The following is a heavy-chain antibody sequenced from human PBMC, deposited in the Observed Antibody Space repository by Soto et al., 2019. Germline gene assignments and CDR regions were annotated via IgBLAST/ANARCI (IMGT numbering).Heavy chain of an antibody. CDR2: IYFSGTT. CDR1: GGSISSGDYY. J-gene: IGHJ5*02. D-gene: IGHD3-22*01. V-gene: IGHV4-31*03. CDR3: ARRDRSGFSYWLDT. Sequence: QVQLQESGPGLVKPSQTLSLTCTVSGGSISSGDYYWSWIRQHPGKGLEWIGTIYFSGTTYYNPSRNSRVTMSVDTSKNQFSLNVSSVTAADAAVYYCARRDRSGFSYWLDTWGQGTLVTVSS.